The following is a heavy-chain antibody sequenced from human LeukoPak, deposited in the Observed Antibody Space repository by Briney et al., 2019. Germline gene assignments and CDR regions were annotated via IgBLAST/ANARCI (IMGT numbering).Heavy chain of an antibody. D-gene: IGHD6-6*01. CDR1: GFTFSSYG. Sequence: GSLRLSCAASGFTFSSYGMHWVRQAPGKGLEWVAVISYDGSNKYYADSVKGRFTISRDNSKNTLYLQMNSLRAEDTAVYYCARGPNSNWSGLDFWGQGTLLTVSS. CDR3: ARGPNSNWSGLDF. V-gene: IGHV3-30*03. J-gene: IGHJ4*02. CDR2: ISYDGSNK.